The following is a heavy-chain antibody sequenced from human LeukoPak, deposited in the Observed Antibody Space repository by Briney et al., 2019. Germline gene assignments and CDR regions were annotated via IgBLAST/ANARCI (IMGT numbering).Heavy chain of an antibody. V-gene: IGHV3-11*04. CDR1: RFGFIAYY. D-gene: IGHD3-16*01. J-gene: IGHJ4*02. Sequence: GGSLRLSCAVSRFGFIAYYMSWIGQAPGKGLEWVSHISSSGGTISYANSVKGRFTISRDNTKNSLFLQMNSLRTEDTAVYYCGSDGVGNFGVVTRDAHWGQGTLVTVSS. CDR2: ISSSGGTI. CDR3: GSDGVGNFGVVTRDAH.